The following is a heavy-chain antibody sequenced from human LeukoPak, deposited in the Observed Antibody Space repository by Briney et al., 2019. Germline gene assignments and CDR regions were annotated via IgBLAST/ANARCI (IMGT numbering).Heavy chain of an antibody. Sequence: ETLSLTCTVSGGSISSSSYYWGWVRQAPGKGLEWVSAISNNGGYTYYADSVQGRFTISRDNSKSTLCLQMNSLRAEDTAVYYCAKQLGYCSDGSCYFPYWGQGTLVTVSS. J-gene: IGHJ4*02. CDR2: ISNNGGYT. D-gene: IGHD2-15*01. CDR1: GGSISSSSYY. CDR3: AKQLGYCSDGSCYFPY. V-gene: IGHV3-23*01.